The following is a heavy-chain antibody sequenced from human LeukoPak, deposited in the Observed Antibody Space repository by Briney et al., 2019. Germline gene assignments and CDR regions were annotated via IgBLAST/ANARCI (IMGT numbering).Heavy chain of an antibody. V-gene: IGHV4-39*01. Sequence: SETLSLTCAVSRGSITNSSCYWGWIRQPPGKGLEWVGGIYYTGTTYYSPSLNSRITISMDTSKKQFSLRLASVTAADTAVYYCARRAVVPAAVSYFDNWGQGTLVTVSS. J-gene: IGHJ4*02. CDR2: IYYTGTT. CDR3: ARRAVVPAAVSYFDN. D-gene: IGHD2-2*01. CDR1: RGSITNSSCY.